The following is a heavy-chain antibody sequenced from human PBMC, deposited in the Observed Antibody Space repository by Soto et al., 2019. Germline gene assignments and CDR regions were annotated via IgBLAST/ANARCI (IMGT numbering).Heavy chain of an antibody. CDR3: GRYSSGWYIDY. CDR2: TYYRSKWYS. CDR1: GDSVSSNSXX. V-gene: IGHV6-1*01. J-gene: IGHJ4*02. Sequence: QVQLQQSGPGLVKPSQTLSLTCAISGDSVSSNSXXXXXXXXXXXXGLEWLGRTYYRSKWYSDYAVSVKSRITINPDTSKNQFSLQLNSVTPEDTAVYYCGRYSSGWYIDYWGQGTLVTVSS. D-gene: IGHD6-19*01.